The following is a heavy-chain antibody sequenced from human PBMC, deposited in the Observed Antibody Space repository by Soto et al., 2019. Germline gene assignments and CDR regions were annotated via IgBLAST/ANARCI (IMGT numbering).Heavy chain of an antibody. V-gene: IGHV3-74*01. CDR1: GFTFSSYW. J-gene: IGHJ4*02. CDR2: INSDGSVT. Sequence: PGGSLRLSCAASGFTFSSYWMYWVRQAPGKGLVWVSRINSDGSVTSYADSVKGRFTISRDNAKNTLYLQMNSLRAEDTAVYYCARYNPLYCSGDSCYQYYFDYWGQGTLVTVSS. D-gene: IGHD2-15*01. CDR3: ARYNPLYCSGDSCYQYYFDY.